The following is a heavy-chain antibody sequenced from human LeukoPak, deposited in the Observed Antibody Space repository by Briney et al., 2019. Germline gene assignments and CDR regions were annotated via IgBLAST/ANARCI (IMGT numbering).Heavy chain of an antibody. V-gene: IGHV3-30*02. CDR1: GSTFSSYG. CDR3: AKPPRGDGDYYFDY. J-gene: IGHJ4*02. D-gene: IGHD4-17*01. CDR2: IRYDGSNK. Sequence: GGSLRLSCAASGSTFSSYGMHWVRQAPGKGLEWVAFIRYDGSNKYYADSVKGRFTISRDNSKNTLYLQMNSLRAEDTAVYYCAKPPRGDGDYYFDYWGQGTLVTVSS.